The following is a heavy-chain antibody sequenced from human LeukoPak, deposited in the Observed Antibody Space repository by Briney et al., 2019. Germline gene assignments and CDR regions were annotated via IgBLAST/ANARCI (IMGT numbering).Heavy chain of an antibody. J-gene: IGHJ4*02. CDR3: AKCYRNSWNSDY. V-gene: IGHV3-23*01. D-gene: IGHD1-14*01. CDR1: GFTFSSHA. CDR2: ISGSGGST. Sequence: GGSLRLSCAASGFTFSSHAMSWFRQAPGKGLEWVSAISGSGGSTYYADSVKGRFTISRDNSKNTLYLQMNSLRAEDTAVYYCAKCYRNSWNSDYWGQGTLVTVSS.